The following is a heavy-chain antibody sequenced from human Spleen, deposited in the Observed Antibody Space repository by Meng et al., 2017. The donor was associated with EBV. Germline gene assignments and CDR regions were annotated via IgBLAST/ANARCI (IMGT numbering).Heavy chain of an antibody. D-gene: IGHD1-26*01. CDR2: INQSGSI. Sequence: GQLQRWGAGQLKPSETLSPTCAVSGGSFSFYHRSGIRQPPGKGLEWIGEINQSGSIYYNPSLMGRVTISGDTSRNQFSLKLISVTAADTAVYYCARGPYYEWGQGTLVTVSS. CDR3: ARGPYYE. J-gene: IGHJ4*02. V-gene: IGHV4-34*01. CDR1: GGSFSFYH.